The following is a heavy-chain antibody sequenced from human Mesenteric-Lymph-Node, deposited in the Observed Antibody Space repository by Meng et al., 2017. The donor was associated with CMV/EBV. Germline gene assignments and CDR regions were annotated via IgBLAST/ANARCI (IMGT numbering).Heavy chain of an antibody. Sequence: VYGGSIGSSSYYWAWIRQPPGKGLEWVGSIHYSGSTYYSPSLKSRVTISVDTSKNQFSLKLSSVTAADTAVYYCASRATVTYIWTNWGQGTLVTVSS. CDR1: GGSIGSSSYY. V-gene: IGHV4-39*01. J-gene: IGHJ4*02. D-gene: IGHD4-17*01. CDR2: IHYSGST. CDR3: ASRATVTYIWTN.